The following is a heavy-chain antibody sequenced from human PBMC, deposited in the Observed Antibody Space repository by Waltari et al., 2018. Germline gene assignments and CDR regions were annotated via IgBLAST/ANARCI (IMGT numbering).Heavy chain of an antibody. CDR3: ARGGSGYGDYRRFSDY. Sequence: QVQLVQSGAEVQKPGASVKVSCKASGYTFTSYDINWVREATGQGLEWMGWMNPNSGNTGYAQKFQGRVTMTRNTSISTAYMELSSLRSEDTAVYYCARGGSGYGDYRRFSDYWGQGTLVTVSS. CDR2: MNPNSGNT. J-gene: IGHJ4*02. D-gene: IGHD4-17*01. V-gene: IGHV1-8*01. CDR1: GYTFTSYD.